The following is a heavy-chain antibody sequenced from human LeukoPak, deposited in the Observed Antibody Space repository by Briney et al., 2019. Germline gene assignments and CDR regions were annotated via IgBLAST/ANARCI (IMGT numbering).Heavy chain of an antibody. V-gene: IGHV4-61*02. CDR2: IHTSGSS. Sequence: SETLSLTCTVSGGSISSGSYYWSWIRQPAGKGLEWIGLIHTSGSSNYNPSLKSRVTMSVDTSKNQFSLKLSSVTAADTAVYYCARAPAGTRVDYWGQGTPVTVSS. D-gene: IGHD6-13*01. CDR3: ARAPAGTRVDY. J-gene: IGHJ4*02. CDR1: GGSISSGSYY.